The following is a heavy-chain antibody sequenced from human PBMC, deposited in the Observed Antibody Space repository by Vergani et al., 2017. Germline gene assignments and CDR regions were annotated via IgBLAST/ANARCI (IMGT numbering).Heavy chain of an antibody. V-gene: IGHV4-39*01. Sequence: QVQLQESGPGLVKPSETLSLTCTVSGDSVISTDYHWGWIRQPPGKGLGWIGSMDYSGSTSYNPSLEGRISISFETPKNPFSLRLTSVTAADTAVYYCASKRGACRAAYCHSYDFWGPGTLVGVSS. J-gene: IGHJ4*02. D-gene: IGHD2-15*01. CDR1: GDSVISTDYH. CDR2: MDYSGST. CDR3: ASKRGACRAAYCHSYDF.